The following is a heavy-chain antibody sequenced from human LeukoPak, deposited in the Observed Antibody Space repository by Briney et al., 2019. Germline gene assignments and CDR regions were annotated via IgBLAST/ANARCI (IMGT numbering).Heavy chain of an antibody. D-gene: IGHD2-15*01. CDR2: IRYDGSNK. V-gene: IGHV3-30*02. J-gene: IGHJ6*03. Sequence: PGGSLRLSCAASGFTFSSYGMHWVRQAPGKGLEWVAFIRYDGSNKYYADSVKGRFTISRDNSKNTLYLQMNSLRAEDTAVYYCAKDFLACSGGSCYSGRHYYYYMDVWGNGTTVTISS. CDR1: GFTFSSYG. CDR3: AKDFLACSGGSCYSGRHYYYYMDV.